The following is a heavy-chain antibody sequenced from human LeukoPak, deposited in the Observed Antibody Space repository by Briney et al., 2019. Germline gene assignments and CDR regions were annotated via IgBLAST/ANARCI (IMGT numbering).Heavy chain of an antibody. CDR2: FYASGTT. D-gene: IGHD6-13*01. J-gene: IGHJ4*02. CDR1: GGSIVSHY. V-gene: IGHV4-4*07. Sequence: SETLSLICTVSGGSIVSHYWNWIRQPAGRGLEWIGRFYASGTTNTSPSLKSRVTMSVDTSKNQFSLKLSSVTAADTAVYYCAKDSSTWGNLAGHFDSWGQGTLVTVSS. CDR3: AKDSSTWGNLAGHFDS.